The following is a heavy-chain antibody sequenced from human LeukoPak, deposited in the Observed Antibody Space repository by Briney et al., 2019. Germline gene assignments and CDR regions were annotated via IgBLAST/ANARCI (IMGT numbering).Heavy chain of an antibody. Sequence: PGGSLRLSCAASGFTFSSYWMHWVRQAPGKGLVWVSRINSDGSSTSYADSVKGRFTISRDNSKNTLYLQMNSLRAEDTAVYYCAKDQSSYGFILYYGMDVWGQGTTVTVSS. D-gene: IGHD5-18*01. CDR1: GFTFSSYW. CDR2: INSDGSST. CDR3: AKDQSSYGFILYYGMDV. V-gene: IGHV3-74*01. J-gene: IGHJ6*02.